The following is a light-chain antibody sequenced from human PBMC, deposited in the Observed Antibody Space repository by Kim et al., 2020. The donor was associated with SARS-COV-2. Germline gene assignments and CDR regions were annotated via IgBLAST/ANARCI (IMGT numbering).Light chain of an antibody. CDR1: SSNIGSNY. J-gene: IGLJ2*01. CDR2: RNN. CDR3: AAWDDSLSSVV. Sequence: ELTQPPSASGTPGQRVTISCSGSSSNIGSNYVYWYQQLPGTAPKLLIYRNNQRPSGVPDRFSGSKSGTSASLAISGLRSEDEADYYCAAWDDSLSSVVFGGGTQLTVL. V-gene: IGLV1-47*01.